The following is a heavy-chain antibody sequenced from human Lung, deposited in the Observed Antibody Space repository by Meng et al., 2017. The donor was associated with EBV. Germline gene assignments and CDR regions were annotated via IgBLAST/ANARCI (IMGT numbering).Heavy chain of an antibody. J-gene: IGHJ2*01. Sequence: QGQLVQCGSELKKPGASVKVSCKASGYTFIKYAINWVRQAPGQGLEWMGWINTHTGNPTYGQGFTGRFVLSSDTSVSTANLQISSLKAEDTAVYYCARGGPYPDSSGFHWYFDLWGRGTLVTVSS. D-gene: IGHD3-22*01. CDR3: ARGGPYPDSSGFHWYFDL. V-gene: IGHV7-4-1*02. CDR2: INTHTGNP. CDR1: GYTFIKYA.